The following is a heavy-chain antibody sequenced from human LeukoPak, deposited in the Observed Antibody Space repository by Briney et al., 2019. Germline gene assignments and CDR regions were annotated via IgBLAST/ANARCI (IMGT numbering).Heavy chain of an antibody. D-gene: IGHD3-3*01. J-gene: IGHJ4*02. CDR3: AREGIFRPADY. Sequence: SETLSLTCTVSGGSISSGGYYWSWIRQHPGKGLEWIGYTYYSGSTYYNPSLKSRLTISVDTSKNQFSLKLSSVTAADTAVYYCAREGIFRPADYWGQGTLVTVSS. CDR2: TYYSGST. CDR1: GGSISSGGYY. V-gene: IGHV4-31*03.